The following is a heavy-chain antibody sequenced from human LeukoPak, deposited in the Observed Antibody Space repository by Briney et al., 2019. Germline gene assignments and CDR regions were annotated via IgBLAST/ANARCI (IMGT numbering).Heavy chain of an antibody. V-gene: IGHV1-8*01. CDR2: MNPNSGNT. CDR1: GYTFTSYD. CDR3: AREYYDSSGYYSPPDTRYNWFDP. Sequence: ASVKVSCKVSGYTFTSYDINWVRQATGQGLEWMGWMNPNSGNTGYAQKFQGRVTMTRNTSISTAYMELSSLRSEDTAVYYCAREYYDSSGYYSPPDTRYNWFDPWGQGTLVTVSS. D-gene: IGHD3-22*01. J-gene: IGHJ5*02.